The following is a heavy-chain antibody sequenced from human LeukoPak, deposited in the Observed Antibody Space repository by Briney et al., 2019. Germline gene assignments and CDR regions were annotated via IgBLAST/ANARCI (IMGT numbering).Heavy chain of an antibody. V-gene: IGHV3-23*01. CDR2: FSGSGAST. Sequence: GGSLRLSCAASGFTFSNYAMSWVRQAPGKGLEWVSCFSGSGASTYYADSVKGRFTISRDNSKNTLYLQMNSLRAEDTAVYYCAKFSPTPLLNYYYYGMDVWGQGTTVTVSS. CDR3: AKFSPTPLLNYYYYGMDV. CDR1: GFTFSNYA. J-gene: IGHJ6*02.